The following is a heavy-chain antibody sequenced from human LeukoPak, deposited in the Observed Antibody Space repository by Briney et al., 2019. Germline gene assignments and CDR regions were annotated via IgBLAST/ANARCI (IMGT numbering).Heavy chain of an antibody. CDR2: IYTSGST. Sequence: SETLSLTCTVSGYSISSGYYWGWIRQPAGKGLEWIGRIYTSGSTNYNPSLKSRVTMSVDTSKNQFSLKLSSVTAADTAVYYCARDSSLGGKLDYWGQGTLVTVSS. V-gene: IGHV4-4*07. D-gene: IGHD1-26*01. CDR1: GYSISSGYY. CDR3: ARDSSLGGKLDY. J-gene: IGHJ4*02.